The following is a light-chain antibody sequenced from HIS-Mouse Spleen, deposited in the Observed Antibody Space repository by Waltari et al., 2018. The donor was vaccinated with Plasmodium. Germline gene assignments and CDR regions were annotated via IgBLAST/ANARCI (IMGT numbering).Light chain of an antibody. CDR2: GAS. V-gene: IGKV3-15*01. Sequence: PGERATLSCRASQSVSSNLAWYQQKPGQAPRLLIYGASTRATGIPARFSGSGSGTEFTLTISSLQSEDFAVYYCQQYNNWPPLTFGGGTKVEIK. CDR1: QSVSSN. J-gene: IGKJ4*01. CDR3: QQYNNWPPLT.